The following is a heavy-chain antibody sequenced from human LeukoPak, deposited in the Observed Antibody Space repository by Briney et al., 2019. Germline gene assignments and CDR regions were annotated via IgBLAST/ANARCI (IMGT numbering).Heavy chain of an antibody. CDR3: ARGGLELPDY. J-gene: IGHJ4*02. Sequence: SETLSLTCTVSGGSISSYYWSWIRQPPGKGLEYIGCFYYRGTTRYNPSLKSRVTILVDTSKNQFSLELSAVTAADTAVYYCARGGLELPDYWGQGTLLTVSS. V-gene: IGHV4-59*01. CDR1: GGSISSYY. CDR2: FYYRGTT. D-gene: IGHD1-26*01.